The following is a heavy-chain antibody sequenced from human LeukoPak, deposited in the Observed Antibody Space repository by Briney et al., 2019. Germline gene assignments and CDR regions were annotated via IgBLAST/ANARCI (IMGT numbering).Heavy chain of an antibody. CDR3: ARGGWPFDY. Sequence: SETLSLTCTVSGGSISSYYWSWIRQPPGKGLEWIGYIYYSGSTNYNPSLKSRVTISVDTSKNQFSLKLSSVTAADTAVYYCARGGWPFDYWGQGTLVTVSS. J-gene: IGHJ4*02. V-gene: IGHV4-59*01. CDR2: IYYSGST. CDR1: GGSISSYY. D-gene: IGHD6-19*01.